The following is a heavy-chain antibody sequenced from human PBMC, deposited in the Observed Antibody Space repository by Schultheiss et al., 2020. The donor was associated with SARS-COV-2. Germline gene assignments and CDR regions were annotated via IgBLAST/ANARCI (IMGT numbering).Heavy chain of an antibody. V-gene: IGHV4-34*01. CDR2: IDHSGST. D-gene: IGHD2-2*01. J-gene: IGHJ5*02. Sequence: SETLSLTCAVYGGSFGGYYWNWIRQSPGKGLEWIGEIDHSGSTNYNPSLKSRVTISVDTSKNQFSLKLSSVTAADTAVYYCARGPTGYCSSTSCPGNWFDPWGQGTLVTVSS. CDR1: GGSFGGYY. CDR3: ARGPTGYCSSTSCPGNWFDP.